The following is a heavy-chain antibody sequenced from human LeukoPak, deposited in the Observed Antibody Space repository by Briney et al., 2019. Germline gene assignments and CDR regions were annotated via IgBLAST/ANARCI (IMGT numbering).Heavy chain of an antibody. CDR1: GFTVSSNY. CDR2: IYSGGST. J-gene: IGHJ4*02. D-gene: IGHD6-13*01. Sequence: GGSLRLSCAASGFTVSSNYMSWVRQAPGKGLEWVSVIYSGGSTYYADSVKGRFTISRDNSKNTLYLQMNSLRAEDTAVYYCAKDQQLVRGGFDYWGQGTLVTVSS. CDR3: AKDQQLVRGGFDY. V-gene: IGHV3-53*01.